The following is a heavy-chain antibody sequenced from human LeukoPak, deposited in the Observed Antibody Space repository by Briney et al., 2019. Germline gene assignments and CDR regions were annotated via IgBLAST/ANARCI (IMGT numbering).Heavy chain of an antibody. CDR3: ARDGAGNTFDY. D-gene: IGHD3-10*01. V-gene: IGHV4-34*01. J-gene: IGHJ4*02. Sequence: SETLSLTCAVYGESFSGYYWTWIRQPPGKGLEWIGEINHSGSTNYNPSLKSRVTISLDTSKNQFSLRLTSMTAADTAVYYCARDGAGNTFDYWGQGTLVTVSS. CDR2: INHSGST. CDR1: GESFSGYY.